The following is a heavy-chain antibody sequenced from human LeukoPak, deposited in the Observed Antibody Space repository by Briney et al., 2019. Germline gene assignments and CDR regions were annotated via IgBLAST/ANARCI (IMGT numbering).Heavy chain of an antibody. Sequence: GSLRLSCAASGFTFSSYAMHWVRQAPGKGLEWVAVISYDGSNKYYADSVKGRFTISRDNSKNMLYLQMNSLRAEDTAVYYCARDDSYGAYWGQGTLVTVSS. CDR1: GFTFSSYA. V-gene: IGHV3-30-3*01. CDR2: ISYDGSNK. J-gene: IGHJ4*02. D-gene: IGHD5-18*01. CDR3: ARDDSYGAY.